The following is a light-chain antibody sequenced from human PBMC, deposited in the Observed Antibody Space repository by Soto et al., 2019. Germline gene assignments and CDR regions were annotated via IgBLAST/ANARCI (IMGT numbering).Light chain of an antibody. CDR3: QQYNTYWT. J-gene: IGKJ1*01. V-gene: IGKV1-5*01. Sequence: DIHLTQSPSTLSASVGDRVTITCRASQTISHWLAWYQQKPGKAPKLLIFDASNLENGVTSRFSGSGSGTEFTLTITGLQPDDFATYYCQQYNTYWTFGQGTKVEI. CDR1: QTISHW. CDR2: DAS.